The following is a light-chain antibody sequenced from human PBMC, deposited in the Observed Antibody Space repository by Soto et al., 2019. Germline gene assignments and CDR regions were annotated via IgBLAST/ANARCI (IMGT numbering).Light chain of an antibody. Sequence: LTQPRSVSGSPGQSVTISCTGTSSDVGGYNYVSWYQQRPGKAPKLMIYDVSKRPSGVPDRFSGSKSGNTASLTISGLQAEDEADYYCCSYAGSYTLYVFGTGTKVTVL. V-gene: IGLV2-11*01. CDR2: DVS. CDR3: CSYAGSYTLYV. CDR1: SSDVGGYNY. J-gene: IGLJ1*01.